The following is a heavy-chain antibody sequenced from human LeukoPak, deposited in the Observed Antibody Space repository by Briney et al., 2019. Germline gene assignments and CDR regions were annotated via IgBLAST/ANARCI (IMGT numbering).Heavy chain of an antibody. J-gene: IGHJ4*02. V-gene: IGHV3-21*01. D-gene: IGHD6-13*01. CDR3: ARGGIYSQGFDS. Sequence: GGPLRLSCAASGFTFSSYSMNWVRQAPGKGLEWVSSISTTSDYIYCADSLKGRLTISRDNAKNSLYLQMNSLRAEDTAVYYCARGGIYSQGFDSWGQGTLVTVSS. CDR1: GFTFSSYS. CDR2: ISTTSDYI.